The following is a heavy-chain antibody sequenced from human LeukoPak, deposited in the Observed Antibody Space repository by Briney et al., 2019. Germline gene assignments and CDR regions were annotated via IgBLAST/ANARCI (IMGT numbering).Heavy chain of an antibody. D-gene: IGHD2-21*01. CDR3: ASLWDY. CDR2: IKQDGIEI. V-gene: IGHV3-7*03. Sequence: GGSLRLSCAASGFTFSSCWMSWVRQAPGKGLQWVANIKQDGIEIYYVDSVKGRFTISRDNAKNSLYLQMNSLRAEDTAVYYCASLWDYWGQGTLVTVSS. J-gene: IGHJ4*02. CDR1: GFTFSSCW.